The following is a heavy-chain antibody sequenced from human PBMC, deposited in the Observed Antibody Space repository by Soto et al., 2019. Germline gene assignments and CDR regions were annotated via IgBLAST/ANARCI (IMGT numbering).Heavy chain of an antibody. D-gene: IGHD3-10*01. Sequence: GGSLRLSCAASGFTFSRFELHWVRQAPGEGLEWISYISSSGSTAYYASSVEGRFTISRDNANNSVYLQMDSLRAEDTALYYCTRAAWFPYLSFYWGQGALVTVSS. CDR3: TRAAWFPYLSFY. J-gene: IGHJ4*02. CDR1: GFTFSRFE. CDR2: ISSSGSTA. V-gene: IGHV3-48*03.